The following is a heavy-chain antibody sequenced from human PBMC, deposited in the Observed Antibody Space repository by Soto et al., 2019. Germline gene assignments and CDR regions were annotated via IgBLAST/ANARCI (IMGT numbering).Heavy chain of an antibody. D-gene: IGHD3-3*01. CDR2: INPNSGGT. Sequence: GASVKVSCKASGYTLTGYYMHWVRQAPGQGLEWMGGINPNSGGTNYAQKFQGWVTMTEDTSTDTAYMELSRLRSEDTAVYYCATRLSGMEWLLAFDYWGQGTLVTVSS. J-gene: IGHJ4*02. CDR1: GYTLTGYY. V-gene: IGHV1-2*04. CDR3: ATRLSGMEWLLAFDY.